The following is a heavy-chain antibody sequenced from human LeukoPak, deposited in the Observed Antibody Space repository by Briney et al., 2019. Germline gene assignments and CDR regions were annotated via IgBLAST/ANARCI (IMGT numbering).Heavy chain of an antibody. V-gene: IGHV3-66*01. Sequence: PGGSLRLSCAASGFTVTSNYMSWVRQAPGKGLEWVSVIYSGGSTYYGDSVKGRFTISRDNSRNTVYLQMNSLRAEDTAVYYCARGAGYSYSWTFDYWGQGTLVTVSS. CDR1: GFTVTSNY. CDR2: IYSGGST. D-gene: IGHD6-13*01. CDR3: ARGAGYSYSWTFDY. J-gene: IGHJ4*02.